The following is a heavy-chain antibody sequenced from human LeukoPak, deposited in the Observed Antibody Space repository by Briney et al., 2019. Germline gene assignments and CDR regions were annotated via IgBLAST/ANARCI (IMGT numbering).Heavy chain of an antibody. Sequence: GALRLSCAASGFTFDDYGMSWVRQAPGKGLEWVSGINWNGGSTGYADSVKGRFTISRDNAKNSLYLQMNSPRAEDTALYYCARVHDRFGVLWFGEFDYWGQGTLVTVSS. CDR1: GFTFDDYG. CDR3: ARVHDRFGVLWFGEFDY. V-gene: IGHV3-20*04. CDR2: INWNGGST. J-gene: IGHJ4*02. D-gene: IGHD3-10*01.